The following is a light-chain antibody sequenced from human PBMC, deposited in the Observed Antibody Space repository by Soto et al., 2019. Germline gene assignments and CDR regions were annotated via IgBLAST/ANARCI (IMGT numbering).Light chain of an antibody. J-gene: IGLJ1*01. Sequence: QSALTQPASVSGSPGQSITISCTGTSNDVGGYNYVSWYQQHPGKAPKLMIYEVSNRPSGVSNRLSGSKSGNTASLTLSGLQAEDEADYYCSSYTGSGTPPYVLGTGTKLTVL. CDR3: SSYTGSGTPPYV. V-gene: IGLV2-14*01. CDR1: SNDVGGYNY. CDR2: EVS.